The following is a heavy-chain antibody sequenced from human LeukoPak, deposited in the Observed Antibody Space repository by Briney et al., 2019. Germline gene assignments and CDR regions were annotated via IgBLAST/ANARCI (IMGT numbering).Heavy chain of an antibody. D-gene: IGHD3-22*01. CDR3: ARLVVTGPDY. V-gene: IGHV4-59*01. Sequence: SETLSLTCTVSGGSISSDYWGWIRQPPGKGLEWIGYVFYSGSTNYNPSLRSRVTVSVDTSKNQFSLKLSSVTAADTAVYHCARLVVTGPDYWGQGTLVTVSS. CDR1: GGSISSDY. J-gene: IGHJ4*02. CDR2: VFYSGST.